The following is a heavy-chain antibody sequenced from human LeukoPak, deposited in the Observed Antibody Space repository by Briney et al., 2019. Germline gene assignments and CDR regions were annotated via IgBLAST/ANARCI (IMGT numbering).Heavy chain of an antibody. CDR3: ARDGLGGWAFDI. Sequence: SETLSLTCTVSGYSISSGYYWGWIRQPPGKGLEWIGSIYHSGSTYYNPSLKSRVTISVDTSKNQFSLKLSSVTAADTAVYYCARDGLGGWAFDIWGQGTMVTVSS. CDR2: IYHSGST. V-gene: IGHV4-38-2*02. D-gene: IGHD3-10*01. CDR1: GYSISSGYY. J-gene: IGHJ3*02.